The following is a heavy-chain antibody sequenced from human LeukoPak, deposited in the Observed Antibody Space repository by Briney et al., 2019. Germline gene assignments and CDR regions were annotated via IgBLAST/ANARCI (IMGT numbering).Heavy chain of an antibody. V-gene: IGHV1-69*04. CDR3: ARDIVVVTESHFDC. J-gene: IGHJ4*02. CDR1: GGTFSSYA. Sequence: SVKVSCKASGGTFSSYAISWVRQAPGQGLEWMGRIIPILGIANYAQKFQGRVTITADKSTSTAYMELSSLRSEDTAVYYCARDIVVVTESHFDCWGQGTLVTVSS. CDR2: IIPILGIA. D-gene: IGHD3-22*01.